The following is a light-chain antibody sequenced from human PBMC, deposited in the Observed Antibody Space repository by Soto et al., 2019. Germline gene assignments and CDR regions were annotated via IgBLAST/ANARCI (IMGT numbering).Light chain of an antibody. CDR2: KDS. J-gene: IGLJ2*01. CDR1: VVAKKY. Sequence: SSELTQPSSVSVSPGQTARITCSGDVVAKKYARWFQQKPGQAPVLVIYKDSERPSGIPERFSGSTSGTTVTLTISGAQFEDEADYYCYSATDNNWVFGGGTKLTVL. V-gene: IGLV3-27*01. CDR3: YSATDNNWV.